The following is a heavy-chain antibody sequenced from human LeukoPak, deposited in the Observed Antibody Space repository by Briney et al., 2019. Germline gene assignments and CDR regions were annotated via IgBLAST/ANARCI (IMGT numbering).Heavy chain of an antibody. V-gene: IGHV1-3*01. Sequence: ASVKVSCKASGYTFTSYAMHWVRQAPGQRLEWMGWINAGNGNTKYSQKFQGRVTITRDTSASTAYMELSSLRSEDTAVYYCARSALNGLAAGEYYFDYWGQGTLVTVSS. D-gene: IGHD6-13*01. CDR1: GYTFTSYA. CDR3: ARSALNGLAAGEYYFDY. J-gene: IGHJ4*02. CDR2: INAGNGNT.